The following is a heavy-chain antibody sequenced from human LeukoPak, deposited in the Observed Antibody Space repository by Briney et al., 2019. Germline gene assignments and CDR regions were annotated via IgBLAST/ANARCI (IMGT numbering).Heavy chain of an antibody. CDR1: GYSFTSYW. Sequence: GESLKISCRGSGYSFTSYWIGWVRQMPGKGLEWMGIIYPGDSDTRYSPSFQGQVTISADKSISTAYLQWSSLKASDTAMYYCAREPDSSGYSFDYWGQGTLVTVSS. D-gene: IGHD3-22*01. V-gene: IGHV5-51*01. J-gene: IGHJ4*02. CDR3: AREPDSSGYSFDY. CDR2: IYPGDSDT.